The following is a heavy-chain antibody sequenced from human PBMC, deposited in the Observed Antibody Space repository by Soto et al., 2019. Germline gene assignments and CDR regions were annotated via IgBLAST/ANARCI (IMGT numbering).Heavy chain of an antibody. D-gene: IGHD1-1*01. CDR2: IIPIFGTA. J-gene: IGHJ3*02. V-gene: IGHV1-69*05. CDR3: ARERPRADAFDI. CDR1: GGTFISYA. Sequence: GASVKVSCKASGGTFISYAISWGRQAPGQGLEWMGGIIPIFGTANYAQKFQGRVTISRDNAKNTLYLQMNSLRAEDTAVYYCARERPRADAFDIWGQGTMVTVSS.